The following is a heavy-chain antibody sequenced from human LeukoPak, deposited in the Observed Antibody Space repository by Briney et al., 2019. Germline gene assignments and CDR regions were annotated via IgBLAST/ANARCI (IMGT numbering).Heavy chain of an antibody. J-gene: IGHJ5*02. CDR3: ARVSGHSGSP. CDR2: IKEDGSEK. CDR1: GFTFSVFW. V-gene: IGHV3-7*05. D-gene: IGHD5-12*01. Sequence: GGSLRLSCVDSGFTFSVFWMGWVRQAPGKGLEWVATIKEDGSEKYYVDSVKGRFTIFRDNAKNSLYLQMNSLRGEDTAVYYCARVSGHSGSPWGQGTLVTVAS.